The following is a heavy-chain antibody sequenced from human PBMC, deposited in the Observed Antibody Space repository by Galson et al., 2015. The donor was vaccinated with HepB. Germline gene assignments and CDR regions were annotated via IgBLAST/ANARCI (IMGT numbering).Heavy chain of an antibody. CDR2: LYSGGGT. V-gene: IGHV3-66*01. CDR3: ARLGYSYGFDY. J-gene: IGHJ4*02. D-gene: IGHD5-18*01. CDR1: GFTVSNNY. Sequence: SLRLSCAASGFTVSNNYMSWVRQAPGKGLEWVSVLYSGGGTYYADSVKGRFTISRDNSKNTLYFQMNSLRAEDTAVYYCARLGYSYGFDYWGQGSLVTVSS.